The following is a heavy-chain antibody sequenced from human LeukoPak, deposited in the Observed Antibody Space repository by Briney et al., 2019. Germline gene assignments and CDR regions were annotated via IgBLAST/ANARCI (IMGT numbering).Heavy chain of an antibody. CDR2: IIPIFGTA. CDR3: ARHYSSWVGTSFDY. J-gene: IGHJ4*02. D-gene: IGHD2-21*02. Sequence: ASVKVSCKASGGTFSSYAISWVRRAPGQGLERMGGIIPIFGTANYAQKFQGRVTITADESTSTAHMDLSSLRSEDTAVYYCARHYSSWVGTSFDYWGQGTLVTVSS. V-gene: IGHV1-69*13. CDR1: GGTFSSYA.